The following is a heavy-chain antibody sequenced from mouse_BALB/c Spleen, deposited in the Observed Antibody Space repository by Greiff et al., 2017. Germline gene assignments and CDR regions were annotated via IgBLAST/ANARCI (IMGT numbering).Heavy chain of an antibody. Sequence: QVQLQQSGAELVRPGVSVKISCKGSGYTFTDYAMHWVKQSHAKSLEWIGVISTYYGDASYNQKFKGKATMTVDKSSSTAYMELARLTSEDSAIYYCARFLDYYGSSYFAYWGQGTLVTVSA. CDR1: GYTFTDYA. J-gene: IGHJ3*01. D-gene: IGHD1-1*01. V-gene: IGHV1S137*01. CDR3: ARFLDYYGSSYFAY. CDR2: ISTYYGDA.